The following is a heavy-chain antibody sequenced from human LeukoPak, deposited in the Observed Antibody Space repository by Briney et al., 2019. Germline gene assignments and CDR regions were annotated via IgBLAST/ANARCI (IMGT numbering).Heavy chain of an antibody. D-gene: IGHD3-3*01. Sequence: ASVKVSCKASGGTFSSYTISWVRQAPGQGLEWMGRIIPILGIANYAQKFQGRVTITADESTSTAYMELSSLRSEDTAVYYCARISSYDFWSGYFGWGQGTLVTVSS. CDR2: IIPILGIA. J-gene: IGHJ4*02. V-gene: IGHV1-69*02. CDR1: GGTFSSYT. CDR3: ARISSYDFWSGYFG.